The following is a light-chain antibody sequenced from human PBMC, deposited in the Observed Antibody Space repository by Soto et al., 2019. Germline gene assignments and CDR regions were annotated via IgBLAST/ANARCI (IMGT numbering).Light chain of an antibody. CDR3: QQYDM. J-gene: IGKJ1*01. CDR2: KAS. V-gene: IGKV1-5*03. CDR1: RSDSTW. Sequence: DIQMYQFPSTLSASVGDTVTITCRASRSDSTWWAWYQQIPGGAPKLLIYKASILESGFPSTFSGSGSGTEFTLTITSLQPEDFATYYCQQYDMFGPGTKVDIK.